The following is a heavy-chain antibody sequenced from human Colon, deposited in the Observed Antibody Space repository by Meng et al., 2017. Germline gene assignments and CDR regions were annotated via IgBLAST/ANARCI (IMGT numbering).Heavy chain of an antibody. Sequence: EGELVASGGGLVQPGGALRLSCAVSGFTFSSYAMSWVRLAPGKGLEWISGVSGSGVSTYYAESVKGRFTISRDNSKNTLYLQMNSLRAEDTAIYYCGRGHFGLDYWGPGTLVTVSS. CDR3: GRGHFGLDY. D-gene: IGHD3-10*01. J-gene: IGHJ4*02. V-gene: IGHV3-23*04. CDR2: VSGSGVST. CDR1: GFTFSSYA.